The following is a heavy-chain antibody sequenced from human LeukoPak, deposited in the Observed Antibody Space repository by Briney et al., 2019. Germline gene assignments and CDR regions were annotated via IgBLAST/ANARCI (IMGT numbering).Heavy chain of an antibody. J-gene: IGHJ4*02. CDR2: IKQDGSEK. D-gene: IGHD6-6*01. Sequence: PGGSLRLSCAASGFTFSSYAMSWVRQAPGKGLEWVANIKQDGSEKYYVDSVKGRFTISRDNAKKLLYLKVIIRRARDTAVYYCARGSSSDPGLDYWGQGTLVTVSS. V-gene: IGHV3-7*01. CDR3: ARGSSSDPGLDY. CDR1: GFTFSSYA.